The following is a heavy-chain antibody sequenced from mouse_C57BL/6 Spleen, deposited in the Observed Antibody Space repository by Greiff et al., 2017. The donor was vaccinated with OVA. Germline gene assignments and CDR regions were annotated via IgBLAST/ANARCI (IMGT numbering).Heavy chain of an antibody. CDR1: GFTFSSYT. J-gene: IGHJ4*01. V-gene: IGHV5-9*01. D-gene: IGHD1-1*02. CDR2: ISGGGGNT. Sequence: EVQGVESGGGLVKPGGSLKLSCAASGFTFSSYTMSWVRQTPEKRLEWVATISGGGGNTYYPDSVKGRFTISRDNAKNTLYLQMSSLRSEDTALYYCARHMVVAKDAMDYWGQGTSVTVSS. CDR3: ARHMVVAKDAMDY.